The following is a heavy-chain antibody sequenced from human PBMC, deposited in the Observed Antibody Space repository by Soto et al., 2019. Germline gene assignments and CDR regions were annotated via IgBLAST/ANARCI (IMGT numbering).Heavy chain of an antibody. CDR3: ARDRWELLRTGSYYGMDV. CDR2: ISAYNGNT. D-gene: IGHD1-26*01. V-gene: IGHV1-18*01. Sequence: ASVKVSCKASGYTFTSYGISWVRQAPGQGLEWMGWISAYNGNTNYAQKLQGRVTMTTDTSTSTAYMELRSLRSDDTAVYYCARDRWELLRTGSYYGMDVWGQGTTVTVSS. CDR1: GYTFTSYG. J-gene: IGHJ6*02.